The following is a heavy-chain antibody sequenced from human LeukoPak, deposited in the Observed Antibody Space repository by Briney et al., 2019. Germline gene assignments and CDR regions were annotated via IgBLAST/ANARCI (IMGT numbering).Heavy chain of an antibody. CDR2: IIPIFGTA. V-gene: IGHV1-69*05. CDR3: ARGAAVAGNWFDP. J-gene: IGHJ5*02. Sequence: SVKVSFKASGGTFSSYAISWVRQAPGQGLEWMGGIIPIFGTANYAQKFQARVTITTDESTSTAYMELSSLRSEDTAVYYCARGAAVAGNWFDPWGQGTLVTVSS. CDR1: GGTFSSYA. D-gene: IGHD6-19*01.